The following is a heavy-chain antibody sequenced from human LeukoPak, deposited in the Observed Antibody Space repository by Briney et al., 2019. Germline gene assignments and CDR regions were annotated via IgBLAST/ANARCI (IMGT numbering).Heavy chain of an antibody. J-gene: IGHJ4*02. CDR2: INGKRGDT. V-gene: IGHV1-2*02. D-gene: IGHD7-27*01. CDR3: ARDHDWGVDY. Sequence: MGWINGKRGDTNYAQNFQDRVTMTRDTSTSTVYMELSRLTVDDTAVYYCARDHDWGVDYWGQGTLVTVSS.